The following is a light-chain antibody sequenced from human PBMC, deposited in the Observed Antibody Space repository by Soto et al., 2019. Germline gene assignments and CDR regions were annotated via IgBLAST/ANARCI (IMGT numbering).Light chain of an antibody. CDR2: GVS. V-gene: IGKV3D-20*02. CDR3: QQRSNWPPT. J-gene: IGKJ5*01. CDR1: QSVRSTY. Sequence: EIVMTQSPVTLSVSPGERATLSCRASQSVRSTYLAWYQQKPGQAPRLLIFGVSNRAAGIPARFSGSGSGTEFTLTISSLEPEDFAVYYCQQRSNWPPTFGQGTRLEIK.